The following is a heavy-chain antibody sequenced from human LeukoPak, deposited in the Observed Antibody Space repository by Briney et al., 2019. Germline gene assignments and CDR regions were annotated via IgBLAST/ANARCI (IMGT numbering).Heavy chain of an antibody. D-gene: IGHD6-19*01. CDR2: INHSGST. CDR3: ARAEQWLVFFDY. Sequence: SETLSLTCAEYGVSFSGYYWSWIRQPPGKGLEWIGEINHSGSTNYNPSLKSRVTISVDTSKNQFSLKLSSVTAADTAVYYCARAEQWLVFFDYWGQGTLVTVSS. CDR1: GVSFSGYY. J-gene: IGHJ4*02. V-gene: IGHV4-34*01.